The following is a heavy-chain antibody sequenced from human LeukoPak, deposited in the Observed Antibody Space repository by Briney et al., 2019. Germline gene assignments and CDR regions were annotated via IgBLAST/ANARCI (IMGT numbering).Heavy chain of an antibody. V-gene: IGHV4-59*01. Sequence: SEALSLTCTVSGGSISNYYWTWIRQPPGKGLEWIGYIFYSGNTNYSPSLKSRLTMSVDTSENQFSLRLSSVTAADTAIYYCARLKQQLTYFDYWGQGTLVTVSS. J-gene: IGHJ4*02. CDR3: ARLKQQLTYFDY. D-gene: IGHD6-13*01. CDR2: IFYSGNT. CDR1: GGSISNYY.